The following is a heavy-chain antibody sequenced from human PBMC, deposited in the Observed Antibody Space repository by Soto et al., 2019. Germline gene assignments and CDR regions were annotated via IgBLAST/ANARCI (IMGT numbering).Heavy chain of an antibody. D-gene: IGHD3-10*01. Sequence: EVQLVESGGGLVQPGRSLRLSCAASGFTFDDYAMHWVRQGPGKGLEWVSGISWNSGNRGYADSVKGRFTISRDNAKNSLYLQMTSLRAEDTALYYCAKGSASGIGPPDYWGQGTLVTVSS. V-gene: IGHV3-9*01. CDR1: GFTFDDYA. CDR2: ISWNSGNR. CDR3: AKGSASGIGPPDY. J-gene: IGHJ4*02.